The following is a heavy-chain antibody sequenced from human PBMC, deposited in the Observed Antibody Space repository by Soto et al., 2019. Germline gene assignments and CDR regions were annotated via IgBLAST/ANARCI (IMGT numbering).Heavy chain of an antibody. CDR2: ISFDGKYGPVHYM. J-gene: IGHJ6*02. CDR3: ARDVGTFYYYYAMDV. Sequence: QVQLVESGGGVVQPERSLRLSCVASGFTFTNHVMHWVRQAPGKGLEWVALISFDGKYGPVHYMYYADSVKGRFTISRDNSKNTPYLQMNSLKAEDTAVYYCARDVGTFYYYYAMDVWGQGTTVTVSS. V-gene: IGHV3-30*04. CDR1: GFTFTNHV.